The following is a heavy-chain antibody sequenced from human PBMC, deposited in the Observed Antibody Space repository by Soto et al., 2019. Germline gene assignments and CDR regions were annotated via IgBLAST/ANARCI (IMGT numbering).Heavy chain of an antibody. Sequence: PGGSLRLSCAASGFTFSSYWMHWVRQAPGKGLVWVSRINSDGSSTSYADSVKGRFTINPDTSKNQFSLQLNSVTPEDTAVYYCARAEDYYDSSGYYFRDAFDIWGQGTMVTVSS. V-gene: IGHV3-74*01. CDR1: GFTFSSYW. CDR2: INSDGSST. J-gene: IGHJ3*02. CDR3: ARAEDYYDSSGYYFRDAFDI. D-gene: IGHD3-22*01.